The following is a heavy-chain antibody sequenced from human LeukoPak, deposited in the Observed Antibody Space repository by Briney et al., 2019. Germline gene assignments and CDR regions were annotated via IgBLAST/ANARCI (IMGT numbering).Heavy chain of an antibody. D-gene: IGHD6-19*01. CDR3: TREGQSST. Sequence: GGSLRLSCAASGFTFSTSSMNWVRQAPGKGLEWVSYISRSSDTIYYADSVKGRFTISRDNAKNSPYLQMNSLRPEDTAVYYCTREGQSSTWGQGTLVTVSS. V-gene: IGHV3-48*01. J-gene: IGHJ5*02. CDR2: ISRSSDTI. CDR1: GFTFSTSS.